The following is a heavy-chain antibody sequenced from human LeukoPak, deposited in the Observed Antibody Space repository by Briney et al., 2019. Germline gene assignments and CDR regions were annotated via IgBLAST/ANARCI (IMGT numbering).Heavy chain of an antibody. D-gene: IGHD2-2*02. Sequence: ASVKVSCKASGYTFTSYGISWVRQAPGQGLEWMGWISAYNGNTNYAQKLQGRVTMTTDTSTSTDYMELRSLRSDDTAVYYCARGGYCSSTSCYSDYWFDPWGQGTLVTVSS. CDR3: ARGGYCSSTSCYSDYWFDP. V-gene: IGHV1-18*01. CDR2: ISAYNGNT. CDR1: GYTFTSYG. J-gene: IGHJ5*02.